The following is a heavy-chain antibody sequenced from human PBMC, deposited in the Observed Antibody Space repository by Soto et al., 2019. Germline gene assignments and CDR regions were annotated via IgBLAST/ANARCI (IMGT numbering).Heavy chain of an antibody. CDR1: GGTFSSYT. Sequence: ASVKVSCKASGGTFSSYTISWVRQAPGQGLEWMGRIIPILGIANYAQKFQGRVTITADKSTSTAYMELSSLRSEDTAVYYCARGRDIVVVPAASPYYYYGMDVWGQGTTVTVSS. J-gene: IGHJ6*02. V-gene: IGHV1-69*02. D-gene: IGHD2-2*01. CDR3: ARGRDIVVVPAASPYYYYGMDV. CDR2: IIPILGIA.